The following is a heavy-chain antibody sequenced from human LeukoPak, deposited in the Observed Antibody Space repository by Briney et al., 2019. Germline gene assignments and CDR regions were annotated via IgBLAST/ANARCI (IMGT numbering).Heavy chain of an antibody. J-gene: IGHJ6*02. Sequence: SETLSLTCTVSGGSISGYYWTWMRQPPGNGLECIGYIYYSGSTNYNPSLKSRVTISVDTSKNQFTLKLSSVTAADTAVYFCARIMAVRGAPDYFHYGIDVWGQGTTVTVSS. CDR3: ARIMAVRGAPDYFHYGIDV. V-gene: IGHV4-59*01. CDR1: GGSISGYY. CDR2: IYYSGST. D-gene: IGHD3-10*01.